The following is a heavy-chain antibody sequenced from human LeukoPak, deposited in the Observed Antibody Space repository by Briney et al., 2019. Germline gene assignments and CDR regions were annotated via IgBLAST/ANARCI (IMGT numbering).Heavy chain of an antibody. CDR1: GYTFTSYD. CDR3: ARGAAGPTYYYDSSGYSARYFDL. CDR2: MNPNSGNT. Sequence: ASVKVSCKASGYTFTSYDINWVRQATGQGLEWMGWMNPNSGNTGYAQKFQGRVTMTRNTSISTAYMELSSLRSEDTAVYYCARGAAGPTYYYDSSGYSARYFDLWGRGTLVTVSS. V-gene: IGHV1-8*01. D-gene: IGHD3-22*01. J-gene: IGHJ2*01.